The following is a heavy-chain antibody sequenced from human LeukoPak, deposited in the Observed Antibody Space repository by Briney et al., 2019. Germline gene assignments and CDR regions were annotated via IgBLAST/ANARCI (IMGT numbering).Heavy chain of an antibody. CDR1: GGTFSSYA. Sequence: SVKVSCKASGGTFSSYAISWVRQAPGQGLEWMGGIIPIFGTANYAQKFQGRVTITTDESTSTAYMELSSLRSEDTAVYYCATPSQDCSSTSCHDPNRGGYDAFDIWGQGTMVTVSS. CDR3: ATPSQDCSSTSCHDPNRGGYDAFDI. J-gene: IGHJ3*02. V-gene: IGHV1-69*05. D-gene: IGHD2-2*01. CDR2: IIPIFGTA.